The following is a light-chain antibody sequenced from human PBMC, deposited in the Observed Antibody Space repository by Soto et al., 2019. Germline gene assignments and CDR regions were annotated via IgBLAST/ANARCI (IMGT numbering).Light chain of an antibody. Sequence: QSVLTQPASVSGSPGQSITISCTGTRSDVGGYNYVSWYQQHPGKAPKLMIYEVSNRPSGVSNRFSGSKSGNTASLTISGLQAEDEADYYCSSYTSSRAYVFGIGTKLTVL. CDR3: SSYTSSRAYV. CDR1: RSDVGGYNY. CDR2: EVS. J-gene: IGLJ1*01. V-gene: IGLV2-14*03.